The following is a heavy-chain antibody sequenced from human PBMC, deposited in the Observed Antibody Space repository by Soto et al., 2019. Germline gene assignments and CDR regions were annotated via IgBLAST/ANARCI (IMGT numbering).Heavy chain of an antibody. D-gene: IGHD3-22*01. Sequence: EVQLLEYGGDLVQPGGSLRLSCAASGFTFTSYGMSWVRQAPGKGLEWVSSTSGDGTTTYYVDSVKGRFTISKDTPSTTLYLPMNSLRTEDTALYYCAKDITFDSSAHSSWGQGTLVTVSS. CDR3: AKDITFDSSAHSS. CDR2: TSGDGTTT. V-gene: IGHV3-23*01. CDR1: GFTFTSYG. J-gene: IGHJ5*02.